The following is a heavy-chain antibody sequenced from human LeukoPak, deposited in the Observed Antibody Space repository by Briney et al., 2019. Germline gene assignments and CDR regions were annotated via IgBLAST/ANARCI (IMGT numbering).Heavy chain of an antibody. D-gene: IGHD3-9*01. Sequence: GGSLRLSCAASGFTFSSYDMHWVRQATGKGLEWVSGIGTDGDTHYQDSVKGRFTISRQNAKNSLDLQMNSVRAGDTAVYYCARPARNCDSRRAHAFDIWGERTMLTVS. V-gene: IGHV3-13*01. CDR2: IGTDGDT. CDR3: ARPARNCDSRRAHAFDI. CDR1: GFTFSSYD. J-gene: IGHJ3*02.